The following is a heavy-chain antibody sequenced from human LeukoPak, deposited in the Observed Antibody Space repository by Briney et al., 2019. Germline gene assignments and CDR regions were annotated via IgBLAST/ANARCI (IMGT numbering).Heavy chain of an antibody. Sequence: ASVKVSCKASGYTFTSHGISWVRQAPGQGREWMGWISAYNGNTNYAQKLQGRVTMTTDTSTSTAYMELRSLRSDDTAVYYCARECSSTSCYVLRAFDIWGQGTMVTVSS. CDR3: ARECSSTSCYVLRAFDI. J-gene: IGHJ3*02. V-gene: IGHV1-18*04. D-gene: IGHD2-2*01. CDR1: GYTFTSHG. CDR2: ISAYNGNT.